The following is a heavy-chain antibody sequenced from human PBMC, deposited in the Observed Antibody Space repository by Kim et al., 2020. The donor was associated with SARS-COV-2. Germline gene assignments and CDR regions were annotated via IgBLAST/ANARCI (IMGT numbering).Heavy chain of an antibody. V-gene: IGHV3-30*18. CDR3: AKDYDILTGYPPLFDY. CDR1: GFTFSSYG. CDR2: ISYDGSNK. J-gene: IGHJ4*01. Sequence: GGSLRLSCAASGFTFSSYGMHWVRQAPGKGLEWVAVISYDGSNKYYADSVKGRFTISRDNSKNTLYLQMNSLRAEDTAVYYCAKDYDILTGYPPLFDYWG. D-gene: IGHD3-9*01.